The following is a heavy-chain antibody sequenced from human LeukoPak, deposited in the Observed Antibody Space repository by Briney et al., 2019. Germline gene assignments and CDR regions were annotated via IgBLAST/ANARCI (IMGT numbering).Heavy chain of an antibody. J-gene: IGHJ4*02. V-gene: IGHV4-30-2*01. CDR2: IYHSGST. Sequence: SETLSLTCTVSGGSISSGGYYWSWIRQPPGKGLEWIGYIYHSGSTYYNPSLKSRVTLSVDRSKNHFSLKLSSVTAADTAVYYRARNRDGYNSFDYWGQGTLVTVSS. CDR1: GGSISSGGYY. CDR3: ARNRDGYNSFDY. D-gene: IGHD5-24*01.